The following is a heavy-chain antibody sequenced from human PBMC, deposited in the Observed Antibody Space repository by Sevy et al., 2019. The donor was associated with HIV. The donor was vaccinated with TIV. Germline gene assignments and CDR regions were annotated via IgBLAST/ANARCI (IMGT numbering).Heavy chain of an antibody. CDR2: INSDGSST. D-gene: IGHD3-22*01. J-gene: IGHJ6*02. V-gene: IGHV3-74*01. CDR1: GFTFSSYW. Sequence: GGSLRLSCAASGFTFSSYWMHWVRQAPGKGLVWVSRINSDGSSTSYADSVKGRFTISRDNAKNTLYLQMNSLRAEDTAVYDCAKSDDSSGNYYYYGMDVWGQGTTVTVSS. CDR3: AKSDDSSGNYYYYGMDV.